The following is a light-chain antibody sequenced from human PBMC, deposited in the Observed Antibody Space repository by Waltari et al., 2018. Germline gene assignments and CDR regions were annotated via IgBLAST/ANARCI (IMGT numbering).Light chain of an antibody. CDR1: QSISTW. CDR2: KAS. CDR3: QQYNTYPRT. V-gene: IGKV1-5*03. J-gene: IGKJ1*01. Sequence: DIQMTQSPSTLSASVGDRVTIICRASQSISTWLAWYQQKPGKAPKLLIYKASTVERGVPSRFSGSGSGTEFTLTISSLQPDDFATYYCQQYNTYPRTFGQGTKVEIK.